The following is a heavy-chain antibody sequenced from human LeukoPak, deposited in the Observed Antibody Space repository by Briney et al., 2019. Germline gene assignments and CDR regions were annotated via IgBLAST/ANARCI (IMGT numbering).Heavy chain of an antibody. J-gene: IGHJ4*02. V-gene: IGHV3-23*01. Sequence: GGFLRLSCAASGFTFSLYVMSWVRQAPGKGLEWVSGISASGGSRYYADSVKGRFTISRDNSRNTVFLQVNSLRGDDTAVYYCAQDRGATVTTFAHWGLGTLVTVSS. CDR2: ISASGGSR. CDR3: AQDRGATVTTFAH. D-gene: IGHD4-17*01. CDR1: GFTFSLYV.